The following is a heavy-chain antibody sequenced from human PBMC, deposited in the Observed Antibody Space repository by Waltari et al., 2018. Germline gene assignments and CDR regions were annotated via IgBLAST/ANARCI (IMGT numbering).Heavy chain of an antibody. J-gene: IGHJ4*02. D-gene: IGHD3-22*01. CDR2: SDPNIVDT. V-gene: IGHV1-2*02. Sequence: QVHLVQSGAEVKKPGASVKVSCRASGYTFVAFYMHWVRLVPGQGLEWMGRSDPNIVDTTYPQKVQGRITMTRDTSISTAFMELSGLRSDDTAIYYCVKVAKGSHTYYSFDNWGQGTLVTVSS. CDR1: GYTFVAFY. CDR3: VKVAKGSHTYYSFDN.